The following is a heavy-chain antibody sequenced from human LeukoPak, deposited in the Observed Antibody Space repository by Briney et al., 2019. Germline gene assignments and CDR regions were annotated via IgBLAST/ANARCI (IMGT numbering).Heavy chain of an antibody. Sequence: GGSLRLSCAASGFTFSDYYMTWIRQAPGKGPEWLSYITGSGNSKYYADSVRGRFTISRDNAKNSLYLQMDSLRAEDTAVYYRARGNYGMDVWGRGTSVTVSS. J-gene: IGHJ6*02. V-gene: IGHV3-11*01. CDR2: ITGSGNSK. CDR3: ARGNYGMDV. CDR1: GFTFSDYY.